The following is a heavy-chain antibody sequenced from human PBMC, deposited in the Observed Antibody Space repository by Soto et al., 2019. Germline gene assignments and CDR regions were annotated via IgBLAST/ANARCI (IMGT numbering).Heavy chain of an antibody. CDR3: ASDYYDSSGYSWG. J-gene: IGHJ4*02. D-gene: IGHD3-22*01. CDR2: ISSSGSTI. V-gene: IGHV3-48*03. Sequence: EVQLVESGGGLVQPGGSLRLSCEASGVTFSSYEMNWVRQDPGKGLEWVSYISSSGSTIYYADSVKGRFTISRDNAKNSLYLQMNSLRAEYTAVYYCASDYYDSSGYSWGWGQGTLVTVSS. CDR1: GVTFSSYE.